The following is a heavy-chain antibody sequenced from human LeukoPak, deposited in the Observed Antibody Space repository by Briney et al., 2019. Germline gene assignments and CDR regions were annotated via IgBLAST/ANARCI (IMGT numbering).Heavy chain of an antibody. CDR3: ARDYGRDSNYWFDP. CDR2: ISAYNGNT. V-gene: IGHV1-18*01. J-gene: IGHJ5*02. D-gene: IGHD4-11*01. Sequence: ASVKVSCTASGYTVTSYSISWVRQAPGQGLEWMGWISAYNGNTNYAQKLQGRVTMTTDTSTSTAYMELRSLRSDDTAVYYCARDYGRDSNYWFDPWGQGTLVTVSS. CDR1: GYTVTSYS.